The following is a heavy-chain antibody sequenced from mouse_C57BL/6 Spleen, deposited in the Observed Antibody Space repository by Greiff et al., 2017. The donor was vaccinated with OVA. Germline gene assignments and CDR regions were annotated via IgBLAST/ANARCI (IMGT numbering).Heavy chain of an antibody. CDR3: TRAGTTVVAIDY. CDR2: ISSGGDYI. CDR1: GFTFSSYA. D-gene: IGHD1-1*01. J-gene: IGHJ2*01. Sequence: EVMLVESGEGLVKPGGSLKLSCAASGFTFSSYAMSWVRQTPEKRLEWVAYISSGGDYIYYADTVKGRFTISRDNARNTLYLQMSSLKSEDTAMYYCTRAGTTVVAIDYWGQGTTLTVSS. V-gene: IGHV5-9-1*02.